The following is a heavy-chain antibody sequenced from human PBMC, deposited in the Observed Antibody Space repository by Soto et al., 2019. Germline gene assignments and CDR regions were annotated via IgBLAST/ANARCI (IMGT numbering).Heavy chain of an antibody. V-gene: IGHV3-9*01. CDR3: CKGNRVKGSDYNGMDV. J-gene: IGHJ6*02. Sequence: PGGSLRLSCAASGFTFDDYAMHWVRQAPGKGLEWVSGISWNSGSIGYADSVKGRFTISRDNAKNSLYLQMNSLRAEDTALYYTCKGNRVKGSDYNGMDVWGQGTTVTVSS. CDR2: ISWNSGSI. CDR1: GFTFDDYA. D-gene: IGHD3-3*01.